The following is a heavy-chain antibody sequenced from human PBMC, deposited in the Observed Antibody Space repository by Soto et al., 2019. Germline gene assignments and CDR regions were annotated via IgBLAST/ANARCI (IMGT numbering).Heavy chain of an antibody. CDR1: AFTFSSYA. D-gene: IGHD4-17*01. Sequence: PGRTMRLSCAASAFTFSSYAMSWVRQAPGKGLEWVSAISGSGGSTYYADSVKGRFTISRDNSKNTLYLQMNRLRAEDTAVYYCAIRVVDYLNYYYGMDGLGQGTTVTVS. J-gene: IGHJ6*02. CDR2: ISGSGGST. CDR3: AIRVVDYLNYYYGMDG. V-gene: IGHV3-23*01.